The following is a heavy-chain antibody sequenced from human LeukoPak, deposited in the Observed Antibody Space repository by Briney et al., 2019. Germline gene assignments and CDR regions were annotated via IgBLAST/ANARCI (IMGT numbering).Heavy chain of an antibody. CDR2: NTGSGRGT. D-gene: IGHD4-17*01. J-gene: IGHJ3*02. Sequence: GGSLRLSCTVSRLTFSNYATTWVRQAPGEGLEWVSSNTGSGRGTYYAASVKCRFSVSRDNSQTTVFLHMNSLRAEDTALYYCSKDPNGDYVGAFDMWGAGTMVTVSS. V-gene: IGHV3-23*01. CDR1: RLTFSNYA. CDR3: SKDPNGDYVGAFDM.